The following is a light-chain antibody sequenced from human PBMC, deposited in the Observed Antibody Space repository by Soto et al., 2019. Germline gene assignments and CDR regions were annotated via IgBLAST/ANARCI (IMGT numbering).Light chain of an antibody. CDR1: SSDIGPYDY. Sequence: QSALTQPASVSGSPGQSITISCSGASSDIGPYDYVSWYQHHPGRAPKLLIYEVSNRPSGVSYRFSGSKSGNTASLTISGLQAEDEGDYYCTTFAPGRIYVFGSGTEVTVL. J-gene: IGLJ1*01. CDR2: EVS. V-gene: IGLV2-14*01. CDR3: TTFAPGRIYV.